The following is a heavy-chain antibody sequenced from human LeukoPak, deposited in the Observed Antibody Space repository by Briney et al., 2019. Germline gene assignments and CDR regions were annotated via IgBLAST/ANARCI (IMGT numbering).Heavy chain of an antibody. J-gene: IGHJ4*02. D-gene: IGHD1-7*01. V-gene: IGHV1-2*06. CDR1: GYTFTGYY. Sequence: ASVKVSCKASGYTFTGYYMHWVRQAPGQGLEWMGRINPNSGGTNYAQKFQGRVTMTRDTSISTAYMELSSLRSEDTAVYYCARGCNWNCQYYFDYWGQGTLVTVSS. CDR3: ARGCNWNCQYYFDY. CDR2: INPNSGGT.